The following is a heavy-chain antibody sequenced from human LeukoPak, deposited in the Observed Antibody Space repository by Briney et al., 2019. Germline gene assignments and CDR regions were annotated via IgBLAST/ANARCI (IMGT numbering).Heavy chain of an antibody. CDR2: ISGSGGRT. D-gene: IGHD2-21*02. J-gene: IGHJ4*02. CDR3: AKGPDCGGDCYHFDY. V-gene: IGHV3-23*01. Sequence: GGSLRLSCAASGFTFSSYAMSWVRQAPVKGLDWVSAISGSGGRTHYVDSVKGRFTISRDNSKNTLYLQMNSPRADDTAVYYCAKGPDCGGDCYHFDYWGQGTLVTVSS. CDR1: GFTFSSYA.